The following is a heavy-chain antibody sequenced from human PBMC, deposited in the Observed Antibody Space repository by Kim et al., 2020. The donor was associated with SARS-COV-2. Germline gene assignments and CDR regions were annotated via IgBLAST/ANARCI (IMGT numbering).Heavy chain of an antibody. CDR2: INPSGGST. CDR3: ARDPGKFFVVVPAAMGDYGMDV. D-gene: IGHD2-2*01. CDR1: GYTFTSYY. V-gene: IGHV1-46*01. Sequence: ASVKVSCKASGYTFTSYYMHWVRQAPGQGLEWMGIINPSGGSTSYAQKFQGRVTMTRDTSTSTVYMELSSLRSEDTAVYYCARDPGKFFVVVPAAMGDYGMDVWGQGTTVTVSS. J-gene: IGHJ6*02.